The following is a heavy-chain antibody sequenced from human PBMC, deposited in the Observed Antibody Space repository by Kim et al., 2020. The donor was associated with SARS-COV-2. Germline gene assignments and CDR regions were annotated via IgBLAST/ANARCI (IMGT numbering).Heavy chain of an antibody. J-gene: IGHJ6*02. CDR1: GFTFSSYA. V-gene: IGHV3-23*01. CDR3: AKVGSYGSGSYYGWVDV. Sequence: GGSLRLSCAASGFTFSSYAMSWVRQAPGKGLEWVSAISGSGGSTYYADSVKGRFTISRDNSKNTLYLQMNSLRAEDTAVYYCAKVGSYGSGSYYGWVDVWGQGTTVTVSS. CDR2: ISGSGGST. D-gene: IGHD3-10*01.